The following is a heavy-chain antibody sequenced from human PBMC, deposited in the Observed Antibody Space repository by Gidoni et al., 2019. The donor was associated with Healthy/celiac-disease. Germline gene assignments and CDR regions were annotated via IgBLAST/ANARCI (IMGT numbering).Heavy chain of an antibody. CDR3: ARDLSVAGSLDY. CDR2: ISSSSSYI. V-gene: IGHV3-21*01. J-gene: IGHJ4*02. CDR1: GFTFSSYS. D-gene: IGHD2-15*01. Sequence: EVQLVESGGGLVKPGGSLRLSCAASGFTFSSYSMNWVRQAPGKGLEWVSSISSSSSYIYYADSVKGRFTISRDNAKNSLYLQMNSLRAEDTAVYYCARDLSVAGSLDYWGQGTLVTVSS.